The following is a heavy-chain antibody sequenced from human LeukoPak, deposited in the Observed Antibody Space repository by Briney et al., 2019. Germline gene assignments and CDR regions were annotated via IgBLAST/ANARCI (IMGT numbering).Heavy chain of an antibody. CDR3: AEPGMGGSGWYPFDY. D-gene: IGHD6-19*01. CDR1: GFTFSIYA. J-gene: IGHJ4*02. CDR2: IRGGGGYT. V-gene: IGHV3-23*01. Sequence: GGSLRLSCAASGFTFSIYARSWVRQDPGKGLEWVSAIRGGGGYTYSADSVKGRFTISSDNSKNTLYLQVKSLRAEDTALYYCAEPGMGGSGWYPFDYWGQGTLVTVSS.